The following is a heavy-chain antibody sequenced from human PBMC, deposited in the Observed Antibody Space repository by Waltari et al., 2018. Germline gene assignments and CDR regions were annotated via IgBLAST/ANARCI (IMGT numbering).Heavy chain of an antibody. CDR3: ARAEGYFDRRGAFDI. V-gene: IGHV3-48*04. J-gene: IGHJ3*02. CDR2: ISSSSTI. D-gene: IGHD3-9*01. CDR1: GFPFSSYS. Sequence: EVQLVESGGGLVQPGGSLRLSCAASGFPFSSYSMNWVRQAPGKGLEWVSYISSSSTIYYADSVKGRFTISRDNAKNSLYLQMNSLRAEDTAVYYCARAEGYFDRRGAFDIWGQGTMVTVSS.